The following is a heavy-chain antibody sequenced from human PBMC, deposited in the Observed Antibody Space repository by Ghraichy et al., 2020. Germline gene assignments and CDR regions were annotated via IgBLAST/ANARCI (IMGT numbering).Heavy chain of an antibody. Sequence: GGSLRLSCAASGFTFSTYGMNWVRQAPGKGLEWLSAISGNGGSTYYADSVTGRFTISRDSSKDTVYLKMNSLRAEDTAVYYCARDKLDAYSSSWYGTNEAXDIWGHG. V-gene: IGHV3-23*01. D-gene: IGHD6-13*01. CDR3: ARDKLDAYSSSWYGTNEAXDI. CDR1: GFTFSTYG. CDR2: ISGNGGST. J-gene: IGHJ3*02.